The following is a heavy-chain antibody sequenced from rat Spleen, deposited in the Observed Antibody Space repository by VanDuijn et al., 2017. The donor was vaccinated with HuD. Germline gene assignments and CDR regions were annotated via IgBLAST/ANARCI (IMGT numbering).Heavy chain of an antibody. V-gene: IGHV5S23*01. CDR2: ISPSGGST. CDR1: GFTFSDYN. CDR3: KRENWVFDY. Sequence: EVQLVKSGGGLVLPGRSLKLSCAASGFTFSDYNMAWVRQAPKKGLEWVATISPSGGSTYYRDSVKGRFTISRDNAKSTQYLQMDSLRPEDTATYYCKRENWVFDYWGQGVMVTVSS. J-gene: IGHJ2*01. D-gene: IGHD5-1*01.